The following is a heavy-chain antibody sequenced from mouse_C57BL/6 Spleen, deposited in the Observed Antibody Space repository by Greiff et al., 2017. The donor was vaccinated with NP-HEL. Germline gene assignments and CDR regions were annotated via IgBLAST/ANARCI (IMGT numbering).Heavy chain of an antibody. CDR1: GYTFTSYW. V-gene: IGHV1-69*01. CDR2: IDPSDSYT. D-gene: IGHD1-1*01. CDR3: ARWGVTTVVGGGYFDV. Sequence: QVQLKQPGAELVMPGASVKLSCKASGYTFTSYWMHWVKQRPGQGLEWIGEIDPSDSYTNYNQKFKGKSTLTVDKSSSTAYMQLSSLTSEDSAVYYCARWGVTTVVGGGYFDVWGTGTTVTVSS. J-gene: IGHJ1*03.